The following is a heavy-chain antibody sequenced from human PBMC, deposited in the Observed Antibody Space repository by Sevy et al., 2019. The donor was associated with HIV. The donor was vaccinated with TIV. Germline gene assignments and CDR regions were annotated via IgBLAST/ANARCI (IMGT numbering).Heavy chain of an antibody. V-gene: IGHV3-30*18. CDR2: ISYDGSNK. J-gene: IGHJ6*02. CDR1: GFTFSSYG. Sequence: GGSLRLSCAASGFTFSSYGMHWVRQAPGKGLEWVAVISYDGSNKYYADSVKGRFTISRDNSKNTLYLQMNSLGAEDTAVYYCAKDLGSSGWYVGYYYYYYGMDVWGQGTTVTVSS. D-gene: IGHD6-19*01. CDR3: AKDLGSSGWYVGYYYYYYGMDV.